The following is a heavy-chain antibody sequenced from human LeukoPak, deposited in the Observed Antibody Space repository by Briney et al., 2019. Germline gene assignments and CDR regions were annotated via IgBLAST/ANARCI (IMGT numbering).Heavy chain of an antibody. CDR1: GGSISSYY. V-gene: IGHV4-59*08. J-gene: IGHJ6*03. D-gene: IGHD3-16*01. Sequence: SETLSLTCTVSGGSISSYYWSWIRQAPGKGLEWIGYIYNSGSTNYNPSLKSRVTISVDTSKNQFSLKLNSVTAADTAVYYCARHGPPRAGWGRKYYYMDVWGKGTTVTISS. CDR3: ARHGPPRAGWGRKYYYMDV. CDR2: IYNSGST.